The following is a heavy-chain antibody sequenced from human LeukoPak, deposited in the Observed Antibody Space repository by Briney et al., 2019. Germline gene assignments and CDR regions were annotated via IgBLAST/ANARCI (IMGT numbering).Heavy chain of an antibody. V-gene: IGHV7-4-1*02. CDR1: GYSFTSYA. J-gene: IGHJ5*02. Sequence: ASVKVSCRASGYSFTSYAVNWVRQAPGQGLEWMGWINTNTGTPMYAQGFAGRFVFSLDTSVRTAYLQISSLKAEDTAVYYCARAAYCGDDGTCYNWFDPWGQGTLVTVSS. D-gene: IGHD2-21*02. CDR3: ARAAYCGDDGTCYNWFDP. CDR2: INTNTGTP.